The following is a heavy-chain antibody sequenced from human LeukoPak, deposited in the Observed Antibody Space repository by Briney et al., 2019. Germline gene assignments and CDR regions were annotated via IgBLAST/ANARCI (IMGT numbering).Heavy chain of an antibody. Sequence: GGSLRLSCAASGLTFSSYPMSWPPQAPGKGLEGVSAISGSGVSTFYTDSVKGRFTISRDRSKNTLYRQMDSLRAEDTAVYYCARSVDYWGQGTLVIVSS. CDR1: GLTFSSYP. V-gene: IGHV3-23*01. D-gene: IGHD1-26*01. J-gene: IGHJ4*02. CDR2: ISGSGVST. CDR3: ARSVDY.